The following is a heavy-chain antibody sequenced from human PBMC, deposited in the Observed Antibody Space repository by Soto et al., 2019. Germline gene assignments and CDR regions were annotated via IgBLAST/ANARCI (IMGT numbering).Heavy chain of an antibody. CDR1: GFSFSNSW. CDR3: AARGYNSGYYLDY. D-gene: IGHD3-22*01. CDR2: VRSNSDGGTA. Sequence: EVHLVESGGGLVKPGGSLRVSCAASGFSFSNSWMNWVRQAPGKGLEWVGRVRSNSDGGTADYAAPVKGRFIISRDDSQNTLHLQMNSLKTEDTAVYYCAARGYNSGYYLDYWGRGTLVTVSS. V-gene: IGHV3-15*07. J-gene: IGHJ4*02.